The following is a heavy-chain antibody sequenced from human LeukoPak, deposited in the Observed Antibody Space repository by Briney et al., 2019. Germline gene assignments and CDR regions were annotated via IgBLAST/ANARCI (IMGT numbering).Heavy chain of an antibody. D-gene: IGHD2-2*01. V-gene: IGHV4-34*01. CDR2: INHSGST. CDR3: ARASLDIVVVPAAIGNFDY. Sequence: SETLSLTCAVYGGSFSGYYWSWIRQPPGKGLEWIGEINHSGSTNYNPSLKSRVTISVDTSQNQFSLKLSSVTAADTAVYYCARASLDIVVVPAAIGNFDYWGQGTLVTVSS. CDR1: GGSFSGYY. J-gene: IGHJ4*02.